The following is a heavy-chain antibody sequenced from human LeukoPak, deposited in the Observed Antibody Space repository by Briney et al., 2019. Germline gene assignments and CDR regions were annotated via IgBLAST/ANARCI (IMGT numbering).Heavy chain of an antibody. CDR2: IYYSGST. J-gene: IGHJ1*01. D-gene: IGHD6-19*01. CDR1: GGSISSYY. CDR3: VGYSSGWYTPGFQH. Sequence: SETLSLTCTVSGGSISSYYWSWIRQPPGKGLEWIGYIYYSGSTNYDPSLKSRVTISVDTSKNQFSLKLSSVTAADTAVYYCVGYSSGWYTPGFQHWGQGTLVTVSS. V-gene: IGHV4-59*01.